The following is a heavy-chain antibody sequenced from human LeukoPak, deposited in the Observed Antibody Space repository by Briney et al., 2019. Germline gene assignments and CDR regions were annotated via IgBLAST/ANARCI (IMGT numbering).Heavy chain of an antibody. CDR1: GYTFTSYD. CDR2: MNPNSGNT. Sequence: VSVKVSCTASGYTFTSYDINWVRQATGQGLEWMGWMNPNSGNTGYAQKFQGRVTMTRTTSISTAYMELSSLRSDDTAVYYCARGRFEDYWGQGTLVTVSS. D-gene: IGHD3-10*01. V-gene: IGHV1-8*01. CDR3: ARGRFEDY. J-gene: IGHJ4*02.